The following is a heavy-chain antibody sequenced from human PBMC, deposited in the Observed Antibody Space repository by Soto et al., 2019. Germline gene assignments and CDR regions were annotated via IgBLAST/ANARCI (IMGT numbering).Heavy chain of an antibody. CDR1: GYTFTSNF. D-gene: IGHD6-25*01. V-gene: IGHV1-2*02. J-gene: IGHJ5*02. CDR2: INPGNAGT. CDR3: ARGVGSSWFDP. Sequence: ASVKVSCTSSGYTFTSNFMHWVRQAPGQGLEWMGWINPGNAGTKSAQKFQGRVTMTRDTSISTAYMELNSLTSDDTAVYYCARGVGSSWFDPWGQGTLVTVSS.